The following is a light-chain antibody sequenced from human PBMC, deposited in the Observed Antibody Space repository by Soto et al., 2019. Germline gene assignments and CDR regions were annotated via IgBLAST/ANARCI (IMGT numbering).Light chain of an antibody. CDR3: SSYTSSSVL. CDR1: SSDVGGYDY. J-gene: IGLJ2*01. V-gene: IGLV2-14*01. Sequence: QSALTQPPSASGSPGQSVTISCTGTSSDVGGYDYVSWYQQRPGKAPKLMIYEVSNRPSGVSYRFSGSKSGNAASLTISGLQAEDEADYYCSSYTSSSVLFGGGTKLTVL. CDR2: EVS.